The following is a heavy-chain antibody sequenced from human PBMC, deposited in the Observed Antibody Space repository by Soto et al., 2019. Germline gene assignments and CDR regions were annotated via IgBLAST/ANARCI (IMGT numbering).Heavy chain of an antibody. CDR2: IDYSGKT. V-gene: IGHV4-38-2*02. D-gene: IGHD3-22*01. CDR1: GYLISSGYY. CDR3: ARDLSSGYYSYCFNY. J-gene: IGHJ4*02. Sequence: PSETLSLTCSVSGYLISSGYYWGWVRQTPGKGLEWLGSIDYSGKTYKNPSLKSRVSASVDLSQNQFSLNLRSVTAADTAVYFCARDLSSGYYSYCFNYWGRGNLVTVSS.